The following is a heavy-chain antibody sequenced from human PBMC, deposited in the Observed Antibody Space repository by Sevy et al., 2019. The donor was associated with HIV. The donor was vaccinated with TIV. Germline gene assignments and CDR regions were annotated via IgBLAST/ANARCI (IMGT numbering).Heavy chain of an antibody. CDR1: GFTFDDYA. Sequence: GGSLRLSCTTSGFTFDDYAMSWFRQAPGKGLEWVAFITRNSYEADGGTTDYAASVKGRFINSRDDNKSVAYLQMNSVTTEDTDVYYCTRGLATADTPEYYFDFWGQGTLVTISS. D-gene: IGHD5-12*01. CDR3: TRGLATADTPEYYFDF. CDR2: ITRNSYEADGGTT. J-gene: IGHJ4*02. V-gene: IGHV3-49*03.